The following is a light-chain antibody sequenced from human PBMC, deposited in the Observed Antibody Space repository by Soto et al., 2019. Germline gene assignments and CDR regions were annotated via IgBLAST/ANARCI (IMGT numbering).Light chain of an antibody. V-gene: IGKV3-20*01. CDR1: QSVSSSY. CDR2: GAS. J-gene: IGKJ1*01. Sequence: GLTQSPGTLILSPAERATLSCRASQSVSSSYLAWYQQKPGQAPRLLIYGASSRATGIPDRFSGSGSGTDFTLTISRLEPEDFAVYYCQQYGSAPRTFGQGTNVDIK. CDR3: QQYGSAPRT.